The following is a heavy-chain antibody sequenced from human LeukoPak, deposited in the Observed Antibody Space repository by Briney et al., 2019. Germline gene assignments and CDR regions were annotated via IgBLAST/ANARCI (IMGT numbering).Heavy chain of an antibody. CDR1: GGSISSYY. Sequence: SETLSLTCTVSGGSISSYYWSWIRQPPGKGLEWIGYIYYSGSTSYNPSLKSRVTISVDTSKNQFSLKLSSVTAADTAVYYCARRRDGYGFDYWGQGTLVTVSS. CDR3: ARRRDGYGFDY. J-gene: IGHJ4*02. V-gene: IGHV4-59*08. CDR2: IYYSGST. D-gene: IGHD5-24*01.